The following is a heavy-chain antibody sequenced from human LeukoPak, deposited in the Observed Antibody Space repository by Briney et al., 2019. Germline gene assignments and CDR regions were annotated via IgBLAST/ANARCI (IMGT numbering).Heavy chain of an antibody. J-gene: IGHJ6*02. CDR1: GFTFSSYG. D-gene: IGHD4-11*01. V-gene: IGHV3-33*01. Sequence: GGSLRLSCAASGFTFSSYGMHWVRQAPGKGLEWVAVIWYDGSNKYYADSVKGRFTISRDNSKNTLYLQMNSLRAEDTAVYYCARDQVVTTLYYYYGMDVWGQGTTVTVSS. CDR3: ARDQVVTTLYYYYGMDV. CDR2: IWYDGSNK.